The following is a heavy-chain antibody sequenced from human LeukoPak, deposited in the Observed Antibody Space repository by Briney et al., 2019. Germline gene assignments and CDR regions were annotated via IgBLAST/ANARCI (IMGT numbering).Heavy chain of an antibody. CDR2: IYYSGST. Sequence: PSETLSLTCTVCGGPINSYYWSWIRQPPGKGLEWIGYIYYSGSTNYNPSLKSRVTISVDTSKNQFSLKLSSVTAADTAVHYCAGVLTTYYAISGYSASYFDLWGRGTLVTVSS. V-gene: IGHV4-59*01. J-gene: IGHJ2*01. D-gene: IGHD3-22*01. CDR1: GGPINSYY. CDR3: AGVLTTYYAISGYSASYFDL.